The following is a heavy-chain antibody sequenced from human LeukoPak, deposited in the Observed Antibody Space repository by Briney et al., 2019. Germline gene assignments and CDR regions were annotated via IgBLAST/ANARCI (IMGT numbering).Heavy chain of an antibody. CDR1: GGSISSYY. CDR3: ARGGEDFWSGYLDY. V-gene: IGHV4-59*12. Sequence: SETLSLTCTVSGGSISSYYWSWIRQPPGKGLEWIGYIYYSGSTNYNPSLKSRVTISVDTSKNQFSLKLSSVTAADTAVYYCARGGEDFWSGYLDYWGQGTLVTVSS. J-gene: IGHJ4*02. D-gene: IGHD3-3*01. CDR2: IYYSGST.